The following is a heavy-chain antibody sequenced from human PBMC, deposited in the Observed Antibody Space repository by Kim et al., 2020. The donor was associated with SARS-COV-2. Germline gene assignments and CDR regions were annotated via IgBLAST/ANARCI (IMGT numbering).Heavy chain of an antibody. J-gene: IGHJ6*02. D-gene: IGHD3-3*01. CDR2: IYYSGST. CDR1: GGSISSYY. CDR3: ARGTHFISNRYYDFWSGPYKEGDYYYYYGMDV. V-gene: IGHV4-59*13. Sequence: SETLSLTCTVSGGSISSYYWSWIRQPPGKGLEWIGYIYYSGSTNYNPSLKSRVTISVDTSKNQFSLKLSSVTAADTAVYYCARGTHFISNRYYDFWSGPYKEGDYYYYYGMDVWGQGTTVTVSS.